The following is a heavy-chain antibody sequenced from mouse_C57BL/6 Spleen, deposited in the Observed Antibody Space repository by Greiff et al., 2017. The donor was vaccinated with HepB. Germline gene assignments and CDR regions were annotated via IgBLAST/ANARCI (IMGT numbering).Heavy chain of an antibody. V-gene: IGHV1-64*01. CDR2: IHPNSGST. D-gene: IGHD2-3*01. CDR3: DIARDGYPWFGY. J-gene: IGHJ3*01. CDR1: GYTFTSYW. Sequence: VQLQQPGAELVKPGASVKLSCKASGYTFTSYWMHWVKQRPGQGLEWIGMIHPNSGSTNYNEKFKSKATLTIDKSSSTAYMQLSSLTSEDSAVYYCDIARDGYPWFGYWGQGTLVTVSA.